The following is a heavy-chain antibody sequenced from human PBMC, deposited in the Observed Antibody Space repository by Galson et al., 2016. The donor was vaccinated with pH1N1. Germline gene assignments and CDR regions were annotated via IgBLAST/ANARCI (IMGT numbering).Heavy chain of an antibody. V-gene: IGHV4-4*07. J-gene: IGHJ4*02. Sequence: SETLSLTCTVSGASLSGHYWTWIRQTSGKRLEWIGRVYPPVPGRLYPSGTTHYNPSLQSRLSMSVDPFNNQFSLKLTSLSAADTGIYYCAKSPPDSNNSDFWGPGILVTVSS. CDR3: AKSPPDSNNSDF. CDR1: GASLSGHY. CDR2: VYPPVPGRLYPSGTT. D-gene: IGHD4-11*01.